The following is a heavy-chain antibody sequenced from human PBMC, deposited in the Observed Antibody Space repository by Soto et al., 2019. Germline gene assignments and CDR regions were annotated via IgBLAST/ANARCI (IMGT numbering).Heavy chain of an antibody. D-gene: IGHD6-19*01. CDR1: GDSISSGDYY. J-gene: IGHJ5*02. CDR3: VRGSVAARYNWLDP. V-gene: IGHV4-30-4*02. CDR2: IYYSGNT. Sequence: SETLSLTCTVSGDSISSGDYYWSWIRQPPGKGLEWIGCIYYSGNTYYNPSLKRRFSISVDTSKNQLSLKLTSVTVADTAVYYCVRGSVAARYNWLDPWGPGTLVTVSS.